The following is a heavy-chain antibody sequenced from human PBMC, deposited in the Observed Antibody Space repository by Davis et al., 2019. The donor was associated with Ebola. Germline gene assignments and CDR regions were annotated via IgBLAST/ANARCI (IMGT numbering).Heavy chain of an antibody. Sequence: ASVKVSCKVSGYPLTELAIHWVRQAPGKGLEWMGGFDPEDGELIYAQRFQGRVTLTRDTSTSTVYMELTSLRSEDSAVYYCARDYLSYYDFWSGPYPTYFYMDVWGKGTTVTVSS. V-gene: IGHV1-24*01. J-gene: IGHJ6*03. D-gene: IGHD3-3*01. CDR2: FDPEDGEL. CDR1: GYPLTELA. CDR3: ARDYLSYYDFWSGPYPTYFYMDV.